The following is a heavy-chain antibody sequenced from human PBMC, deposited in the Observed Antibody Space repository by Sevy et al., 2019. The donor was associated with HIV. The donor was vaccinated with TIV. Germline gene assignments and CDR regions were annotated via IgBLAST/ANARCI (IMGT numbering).Heavy chain of an antibody. CDR3: GRWGDSSGYYSFFDN. CDR2: IYYSGST. J-gene: IGHJ4*02. Sequence: SETLSLTCTVSGGSISSYYWSWIRQPPGKGLEWIGYIYYSGSTNYNPSLKSRVTISVDMSKNQFSLKLSSVIAADTAVYYCGRWGDSSGYYSFFDNWGQGTLVTVSS. D-gene: IGHD3-22*01. CDR1: GGSISSYY. V-gene: IGHV4-59*12.